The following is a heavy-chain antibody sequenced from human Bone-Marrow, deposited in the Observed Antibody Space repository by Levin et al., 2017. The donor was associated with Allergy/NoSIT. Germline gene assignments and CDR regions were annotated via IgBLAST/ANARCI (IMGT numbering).Heavy chain of an antibody. J-gene: IGHJ3*02. V-gene: IGHV5-51*01. CDR2: VYPSDSDT. CDR3: ARSEYSSGAMFFDS. D-gene: IGHD6-25*01. CDR1: GYHFTSYW. Sequence: KRGESLKISCKASGYHFTSYWLGWVRQMPGKGLEWMGIVYPSDSDTSYSPSFEGQVTMTADRSTSTAYVQWDSLRASDTAVYYCARSEYSSGAMFFDSWGQGTTVTVSS.